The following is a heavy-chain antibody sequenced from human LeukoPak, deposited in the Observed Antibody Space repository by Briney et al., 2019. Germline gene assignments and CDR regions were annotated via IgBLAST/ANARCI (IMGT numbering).Heavy chain of an antibody. CDR3: ARVGDYSKNWFDP. D-gene: IGHD4-11*01. CDR2: IYTSGST. J-gene: IGHJ5*02. Sequence: SQTLSLTCTVSGGAISSYYWSWIRQPAGKGLEWIGRIYTSGSTNYNPSLKSRVTMSVDTSKNQFSLKLSSVTAADTAVYYCARVGDYSKNWFDPWGQGTLVTVSS. V-gene: IGHV4-4*07. CDR1: GGAISSYY.